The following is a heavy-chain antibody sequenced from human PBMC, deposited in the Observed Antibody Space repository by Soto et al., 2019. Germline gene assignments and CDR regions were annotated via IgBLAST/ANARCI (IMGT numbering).Heavy chain of an antibody. CDR3: AKADPNWGSALFY. Sequence: PGGSLRLSCATSGFTFSRYAMSWVRQAPGKGLEWVSTISGSGGSTFYADSVKGRFTISRDNSKNTLSLEMNSLRAEDTAVYYCAKADPNWGSALFYWGQGTLVTVSS. CDR1: GFTFSRYA. D-gene: IGHD7-27*01. CDR2: ISGSGGST. V-gene: IGHV3-23*01. J-gene: IGHJ4*02.